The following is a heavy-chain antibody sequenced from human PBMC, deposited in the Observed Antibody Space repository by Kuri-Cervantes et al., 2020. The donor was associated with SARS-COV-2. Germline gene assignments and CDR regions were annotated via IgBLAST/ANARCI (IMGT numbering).Heavy chain of an antibody. CDR3: AREGYCSSVSCFLFDY. D-gene: IGHD2-2*01. CDR1: GASISSYY. V-gene: IGHV4-4*07. J-gene: IGHJ4*02. Sequence: GSLRLSCAVSGASISSYYWNWIRQPAGKGLEWIGRVYTSGITNYNPSLKSRVTMSVDTSNNQFSLKLNSMTAADTAVYYCAREGYCSSVSCFLFDYWGQGMLVTVSS. CDR2: VYTSGIT.